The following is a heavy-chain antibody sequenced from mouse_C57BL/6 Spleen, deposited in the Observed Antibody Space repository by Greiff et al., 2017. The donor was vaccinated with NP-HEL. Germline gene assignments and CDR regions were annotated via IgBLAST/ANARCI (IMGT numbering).Heavy chain of an antibody. V-gene: IGHV1-55*01. CDR1: GYTFTSYW. Sequence: QVQLQQPGAELVKPGASVKMSCKASGYTFTSYWITWVKQRPGQGLEWIGDIYPGSGSTNYNEKFKSKATLTVDTSSSTAYMQLSSLTSEDSAVYYCASAPLITTPYYFDYWGQGTTLTVSS. J-gene: IGHJ2*01. CDR3: ASAPLITTPYYFDY. CDR2: IYPGSGST. D-gene: IGHD1-1*01.